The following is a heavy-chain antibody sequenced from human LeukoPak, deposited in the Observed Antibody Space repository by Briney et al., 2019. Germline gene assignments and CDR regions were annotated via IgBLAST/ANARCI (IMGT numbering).Heavy chain of an antibody. CDR2: IYSGGST. D-gene: IGHD2-2*01. CDR3: AREGGYCSSTSCHTPSAVRYFDL. V-gene: IGHV3-53*01. Sequence: GGSLRLSCAASGFTVSSNYMSWVRQAPGKGLEWVSVIYSGGSTYYADSVKGRFTISRDNSKNTLYLQMNSLRAEDTAVYYCAREGGYCSSTSCHTPSAVRYFDLWGRGTLVTVSS. CDR1: GFTVSSNY. J-gene: IGHJ2*01.